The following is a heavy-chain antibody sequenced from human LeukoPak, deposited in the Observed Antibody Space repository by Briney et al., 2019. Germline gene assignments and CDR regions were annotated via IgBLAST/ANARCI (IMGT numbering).Heavy chain of an antibody. V-gene: IGHV3-74*01. CDR1: GFTFSSYW. J-gene: IGHJ6*02. CDR2: INSDGSST. CDR3: ARFRYSSSWAPGDGMDV. Sequence: RSGGSLRLSCAASGFTFSSYWMHWVRQAPGKGLVWVSRINSDGSSTSYADSVKGRFTISRDNAKNTLYLQMNSLRAEDTAVYYCARFRYSSSWAPGDGMDVWGQGTTVTVSS. D-gene: IGHD6-13*01.